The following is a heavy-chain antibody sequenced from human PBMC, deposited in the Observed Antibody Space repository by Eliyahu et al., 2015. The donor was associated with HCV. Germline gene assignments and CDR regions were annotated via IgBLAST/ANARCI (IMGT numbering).Heavy chain of an antibody. V-gene: IGHV4-59*01. CDR1: GGSINSYY. D-gene: IGHD6-19*01. Sequence: QVQLQESXPGLVKPSETLSLTCNXSGGSINSYYWSWXRXPPGKGLXWIGYTHLRGRSNSNPSLKSRVTISVDTSKNQFSLKLSSVTAADTAVYYCASGGGGIAVTGTGGWFDPWGQGTLVTVSS. J-gene: IGHJ5*02. CDR2: THLRGRS. CDR3: ASGGGGIAVTGTGGWFDP.